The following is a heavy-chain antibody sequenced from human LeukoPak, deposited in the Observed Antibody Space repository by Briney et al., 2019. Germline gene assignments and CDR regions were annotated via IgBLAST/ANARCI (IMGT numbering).Heavy chain of an antibody. J-gene: IGHJ4*02. CDR3: ARSAPYSYGYADDY. CDR1: GYTFTSYD. D-gene: IGHD5-18*01. CDR2: MNPNSGNT. Sequence: GASVKVSCKASGYTFTSYDINWVRQATGQGLEWMGWMNPNSGNTGYAQKFQGRVTMTRNTSISTAYMELSSLRSEDTAVYYCARSAPYSYGYADDYWGQGTLVTVSS. V-gene: IGHV1-8*01.